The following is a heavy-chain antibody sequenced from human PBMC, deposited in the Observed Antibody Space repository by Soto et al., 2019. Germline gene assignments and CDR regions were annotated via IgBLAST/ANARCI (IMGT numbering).Heavy chain of an antibody. CDR2: LKQDGSER. Sequence: EVQLVESGGGLVQPGGSLSLSCAASGFTFSNHWMNWVRQAPGKGLEWVANLKQDGSERYYVDSVKGRFAISRVHAKNSLYLEMKSLTDEDTAAYYCARGYYGSAHLDHRGQGTLFTLSS. J-gene: IGHJ4*02. V-gene: IGHV3-7*04. CDR3: ARGYYGSAHLDH. D-gene: IGHD3-10*01. CDR1: GFTFSNHW.